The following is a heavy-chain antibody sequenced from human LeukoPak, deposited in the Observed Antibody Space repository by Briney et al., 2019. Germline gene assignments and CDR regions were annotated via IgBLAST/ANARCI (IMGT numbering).Heavy chain of an antibody. J-gene: IGHJ5*02. Sequence: ASVKVSCKASGYTFTGYYMHWVRRAPGQGLEWMGWINPNSGGTNYAQKFQGRVTMTRDTSISTAYMELSRLRSDDTAVYYCARDWGLVVVPAAPSDWFDPWGQGTLVTVSS. CDR2: INPNSGGT. CDR3: ARDWGLVVVPAAPSDWFDP. CDR1: GYTFTGYY. D-gene: IGHD2-2*01. V-gene: IGHV1-2*02.